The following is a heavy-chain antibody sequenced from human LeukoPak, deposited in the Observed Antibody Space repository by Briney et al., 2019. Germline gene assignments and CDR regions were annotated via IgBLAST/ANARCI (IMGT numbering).Heavy chain of an antibody. V-gene: IGHV3-48*04. CDR3: ARRDRTQPGIAAAAPFDP. CDR2: ISSSSSTI. CDR1: GFTFSSYS. J-gene: IGHJ5*02. Sequence: GGSLRLSCAASGFTFSSYSMNWVRQAPGKGLEWVSYISSSSSTIYYADSVKGRFTISRDNAKNSLYLQMNSLRAEDTAVYYCARRDRTQPGIAAAAPFDPWGQGTLVTVSS. D-gene: IGHD6-13*01.